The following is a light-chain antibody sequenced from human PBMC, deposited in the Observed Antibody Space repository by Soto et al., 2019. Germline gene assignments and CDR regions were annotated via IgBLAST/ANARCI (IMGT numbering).Light chain of an antibody. CDR1: QSVSTN. V-gene: IGKV3-15*01. CDR3: HQYDDGPYT. CDR2: GAS. Sequence: ERATFSYMVSQSVSTNVDWYQQIPGQTPRLLIYGASTRATGIPVRFSGSGSGTEFTLTISSLQSEDFAVYYCHQYDDGPYTFGQGTKVDIK. J-gene: IGKJ2*01.